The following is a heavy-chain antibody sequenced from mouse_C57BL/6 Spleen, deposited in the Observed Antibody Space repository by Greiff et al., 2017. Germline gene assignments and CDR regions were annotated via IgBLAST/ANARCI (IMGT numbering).Heavy chain of an antibody. J-gene: IGHJ4*01. V-gene: IGHV1-39*01. CDR2: INPNYGTT. CDR3: ARGGDYGSSYYAMDY. CDR1: GYSFTDYN. D-gene: IGHD1-1*01. Sequence: EVKLVESGPELVKPGASVKISCKASGYSFTDYNMNWVKQSNGKSLEWIGVINPNYGTTSYNQKFKGKATFTVDQSSSTAYMQLNSLTSEDSAVYYCARGGDYGSSYYAMDYWGQGTSVTVSS.